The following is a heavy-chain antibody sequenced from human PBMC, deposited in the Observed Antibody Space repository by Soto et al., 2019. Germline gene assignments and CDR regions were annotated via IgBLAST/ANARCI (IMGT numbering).Heavy chain of an antibody. CDR1: GGSISSGDYY. CDR2: IYYSGST. J-gene: IGHJ5*02. D-gene: IGHD3-3*01. Sequence: SETLSITCTVSGGSISSGDYYWSWIRQPPGKGLEWIGYIYYSGSTYYNPSLKSRVTISVDTSKNQFSLKLSSVTAADTAVYYCARTYYDFWSGYYWFDPWGQGTLVTVSS. V-gene: IGHV4-30-4*01. CDR3: ARTYYDFWSGYYWFDP.